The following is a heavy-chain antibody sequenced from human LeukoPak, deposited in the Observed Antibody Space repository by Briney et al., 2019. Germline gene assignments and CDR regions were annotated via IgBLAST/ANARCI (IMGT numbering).Heavy chain of an antibody. CDR2: FYLEDGET. CDR3: AGFWSGYYFN. V-gene: IGHV1-24*01. J-gene: IGHJ4*02. Sequence: ASVTVSCKVSGYTLTELSMHWVRPAPGKGVEGMGGFYLEDGETIYAQKFQGRVTMTEDTSTDTAYMELSSLRSEDTAVYYCAGFWSGYYFNWGQGTLVTVSS. CDR1: GYTLTELS. D-gene: IGHD3-3*01.